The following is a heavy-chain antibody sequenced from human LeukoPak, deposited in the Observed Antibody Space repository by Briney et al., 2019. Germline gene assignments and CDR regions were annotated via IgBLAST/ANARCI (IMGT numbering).Heavy chain of an antibody. V-gene: IGHV4-59*01. CDR3: ARDSRVPDGYNHYFDY. D-gene: IGHD5-24*01. J-gene: IGHJ4*02. Sequence: PSETLSLTCTVSGGSISSYYWSWIRQPPGKGLEWIGYIYYTGSTNYNPSLKSRITISVDTSKNQFSLKLSSVTAADTAVYHCARDSRVPDGYNHYFDYWGQGTLVTVSS. CDR2: IYYTGST. CDR1: GGSISSYY.